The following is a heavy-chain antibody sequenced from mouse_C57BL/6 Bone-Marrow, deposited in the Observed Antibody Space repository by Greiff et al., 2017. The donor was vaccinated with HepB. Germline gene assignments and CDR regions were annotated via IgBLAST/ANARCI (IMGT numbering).Heavy chain of an antibody. V-gene: IGHV1-4*01. CDR2: INPSSGYT. Sequence: VKLMESGAELARPGASVKMSCKASGYTFTSYTMHWVKQRPGQGLEWIGYINPSSGYTKYNQKFKDKATLTADKSSSTAYMQLSSLTSEDSAVYYCANPDYDRGYAMDYWGQGTSVTVSS. CDR1: GYTFTSYT. D-gene: IGHD2-4*01. CDR3: ANPDYDRGYAMDY. J-gene: IGHJ4*01.